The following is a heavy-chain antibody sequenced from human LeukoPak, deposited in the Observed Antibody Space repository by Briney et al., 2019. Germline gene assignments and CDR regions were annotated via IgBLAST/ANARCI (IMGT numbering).Heavy chain of an antibody. CDR3: ARGPRILAAGSYYFDY. D-gene: IGHD6-13*01. CDR1: GFSFRDYY. Sequence: GGSLRLSCAASGFSFRDYYFSWIRQAPGKGLEWVSFINVNGGAMYYADFVKGRFTISRDNAKSSLYLEMSSLRVEDTAVYYCARGPRILAAGSYYFDYWGQGSLVTVSS. CDR2: INVNGGAM. J-gene: IGHJ4*02. V-gene: IGHV3-11*01.